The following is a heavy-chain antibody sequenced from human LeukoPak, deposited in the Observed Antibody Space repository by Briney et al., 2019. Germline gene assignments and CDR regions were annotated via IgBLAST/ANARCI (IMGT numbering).Heavy chain of an antibody. V-gene: IGHV5-51*01. Sequence: GESLKISCKGSGYSFTSYWIGWVRQMPGKRLEWMGIIYPGDSDTRYSPSFQGQVTISVDKSISTAYLQWSSLKASDTAMYYCARHQVLDGKPSYYYYGMDVWGQGTTVTVSS. CDR2: IYPGDSDT. J-gene: IGHJ6*02. D-gene: IGHD3-10*01. CDR1: GYSFTSYW. CDR3: ARHQVLDGKPSYYYYGMDV.